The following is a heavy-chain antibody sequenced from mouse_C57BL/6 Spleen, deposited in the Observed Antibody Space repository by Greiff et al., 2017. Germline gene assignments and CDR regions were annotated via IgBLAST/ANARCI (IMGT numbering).Heavy chain of an antibody. V-gene: IGHV1-80*01. D-gene: IGHD4-1*01. CDR3: ARRGLGRGVDY. CDR2: IYPGDGDP. CDR1: GYAFSSYW. Sequence: VKLVESGAELVKPGASVKISCKASGYAFSSYWMNWVKQRPGKGLEWIGQIYPGDGDPNYNGKFKGKATLTADKSSSTAYMQLSSLTSEDSAVYFCARRGLGRGVDYWGQGTTLTVSS. J-gene: IGHJ2*01.